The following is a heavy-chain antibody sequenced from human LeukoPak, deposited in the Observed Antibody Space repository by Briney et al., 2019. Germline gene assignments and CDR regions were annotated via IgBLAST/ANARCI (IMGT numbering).Heavy chain of an antibody. Sequence: GGSLRLSCAASGFTFSSYGMHWVSQAPGTGLEWVAFIRYDGSNKYYADSVKGRFTISRDNSKNTLYLQMNSLRAEDTAVYYCAKDYVRFVDYWGQGTLVTVSS. CDR2: IRYDGSNK. D-gene: IGHD3-3*01. CDR3: AKDYVRFVDY. J-gene: IGHJ4*02. CDR1: GFTFSSYG. V-gene: IGHV3-30*02.